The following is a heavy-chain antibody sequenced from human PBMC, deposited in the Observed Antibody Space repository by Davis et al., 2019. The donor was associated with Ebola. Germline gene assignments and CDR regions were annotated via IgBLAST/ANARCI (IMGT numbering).Heavy chain of an antibody. V-gene: IGHV5-51*01. CDR1: GYSFTSYW. J-gene: IGHJ6*02. CDR3: ARSGLSGDDHYYYYYYGMDV. Sequence: GESLKISCKGSGYSFTSYWIGWVRQMPGKGLEWMGIIYPGDSDTRYSPSFQGQVTISADKSISTAYLQWGSLKASDTAMYYCARSGLSGDDHYYYYYYGMDVWGQGTTVTVSS. D-gene: IGHD7-27*01. CDR2: IYPGDSDT.